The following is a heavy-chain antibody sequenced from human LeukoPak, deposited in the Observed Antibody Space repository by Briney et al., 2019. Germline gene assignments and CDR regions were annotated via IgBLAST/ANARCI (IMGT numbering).Heavy chain of an antibody. Sequence: GGSLRLSCAASGFTFTSYTLNWVRQAPGKGLEWVSSISSSSSYIYYADSVKGRFTISRDNAKNSLYLQMNSLRAADTAVYYCARAFRSYGDFYDWGQGTLVTVSS. D-gene: IGHD1-26*01. CDR3: ARAFRSYGDFYD. J-gene: IGHJ4*02. V-gene: IGHV3-21*01. CDR2: ISSSSSYI. CDR1: GFTFTSYT.